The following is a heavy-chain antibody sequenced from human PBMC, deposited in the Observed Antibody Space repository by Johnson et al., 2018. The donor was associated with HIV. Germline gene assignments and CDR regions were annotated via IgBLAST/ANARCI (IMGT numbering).Heavy chain of an antibody. J-gene: IGHJ3*01. Sequence: QMLLVESGGGVVQPGRSLRLSCAASGFTFSSYAMHWVRQAPGKGLEWVAVISYDGSNKYYADSVRGRFTISRDNSKNTLYLQMNSLRAEDTVVYYCARDGHGMWENAAFDFWGPGTMVTVSS. CDR1: GFTFSSYA. CDR3: ARDGHGMWENAAFDF. D-gene: IGHD1-26*01. CDR2: ISYDGSNK. V-gene: IGHV3-30*04.